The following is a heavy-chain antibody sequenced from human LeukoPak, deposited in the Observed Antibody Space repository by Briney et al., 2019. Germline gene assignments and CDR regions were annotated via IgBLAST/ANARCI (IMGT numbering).Heavy chain of an antibody. D-gene: IGHD1-26*01. Sequence: PGGSLRLSCAASGFTFSDYWMGWVRQAPGRGLEWVANIHQHGSEKFYVDSVKGRFTISRDNAKNSLYLQMNSLRAEDTALYYCARDPLEWEHAYDIWGQGTMVTVSS. J-gene: IGHJ3*02. CDR2: IHQHGSEK. V-gene: IGHV3-7*01. CDR1: GFTFSDYW. CDR3: ARDPLEWEHAYDI.